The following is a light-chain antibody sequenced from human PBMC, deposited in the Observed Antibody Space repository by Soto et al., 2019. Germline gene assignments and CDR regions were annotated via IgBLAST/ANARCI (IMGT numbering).Light chain of an antibody. CDR2: GAS. V-gene: IGKV3-20*01. J-gene: IGKJ2*01. CDR1: QSVSSSY. CDR3: QQFGNSPYT. Sequence: ELVLTQSPGTLSLSPGERATLSCRVSQSVSSSYLAWYQQKPGQAPRLLIYGASSRATGIPDRFSGSGSGTDLTLTISRLEPEDFAVYYCQQFGNSPYTFGQGTRLEIK.